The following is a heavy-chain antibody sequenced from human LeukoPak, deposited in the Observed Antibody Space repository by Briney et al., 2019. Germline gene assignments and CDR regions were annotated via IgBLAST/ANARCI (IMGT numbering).Heavy chain of an antibody. J-gene: IGHJ4*02. D-gene: IGHD3-22*01. Sequence: SVKVSCKASGGTFSSYAISLVRQAPGQGLEWMGRIIPILGIANYAQKFQGRVTITADKSTSTAYMELSSLRSEDTAVYYCARTYYYDSSGYYPHVNWGQGTLVTVSS. CDR2: IIPILGIA. V-gene: IGHV1-69*04. CDR3: ARTYYYDSSGYYPHVN. CDR1: GGTFSSYA.